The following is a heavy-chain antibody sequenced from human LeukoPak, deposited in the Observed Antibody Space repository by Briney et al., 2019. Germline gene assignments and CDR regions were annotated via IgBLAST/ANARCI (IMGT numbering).Heavy chain of an antibody. CDR1: GGSISSSSYY. CDR2: IYYSGST. J-gene: IGHJ5*02. D-gene: IGHD5-12*01. V-gene: IGHV4-39*07. CDR3: ARGPGYGLNWFDP. Sequence: SETLSLTCTVSGGSISSSSYYWGWIRQPPGKGLEWIGSIYYSGSTYYNPSLKSRVTISVDTSKNQFSLKLSAVTAADTAVYYWARGPGYGLNWFDPWGQGTLVTVSS.